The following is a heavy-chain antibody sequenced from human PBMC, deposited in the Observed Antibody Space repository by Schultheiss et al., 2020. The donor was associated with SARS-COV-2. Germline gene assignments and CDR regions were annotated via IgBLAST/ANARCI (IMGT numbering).Heavy chain of an antibody. V-gene: IGHV3-64*01. CDR2: ISSNGGST. D-gene: IGHD5-12*01. Sequence: GGSLRLSCAASGFTFRTYAMHWVRQAPGKGLEYVSGISSNGGSTYYANSVKGRFTISRDNSKNTLYLQMNSLRAEDTAVYYCARAEWLRGSNWFDPWGQGTLVTVSS. J-gene: IGHJ5*02. CDR1: GFTFRTYA. CDR3: ARAEWLRGSNWFDP.